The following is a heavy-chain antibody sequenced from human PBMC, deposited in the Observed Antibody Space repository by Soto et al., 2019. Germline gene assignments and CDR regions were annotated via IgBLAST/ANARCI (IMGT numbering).Heavy chain of an antibody. D-gene: IGHD6-6*01. CDR1: GYTFTSYG. Sequence: EASVKVSCKASGYTFTSYGISWVRQAPGQGLEWMGWISAYNGNTNYAQKLQGRVTMTTDTSISTAYMELSRLRSDDTAVYYCARERGMRAYSSSSAGYYYGMDVWGQGTTVTVSS. V-gene: IGHV1-18*01. CDR2: ISAYNGNT. CDR3: ARERGMRAYSSSSAGYYYGMDV. J-gene: IGHJ6*02.